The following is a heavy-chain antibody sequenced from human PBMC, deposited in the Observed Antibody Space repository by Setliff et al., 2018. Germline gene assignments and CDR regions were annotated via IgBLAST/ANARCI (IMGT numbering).Heavy chain of an antibody. Sequence: GESLKVSCKASGYSFAKYALHWVRQAPGQRLEWMGWINAGNGNTKCSQNFQGRVTITRDTSASTAYVELSSLRSEDTAVYYCAREVLPLVREEAFYIWGQGTMVTVSS. J-gene: IGHJ3*02. CDR3: AREVLPLVREEAFYI. D-gene: IGHD2-2*01. CDR1: GYSFAKYA. V-gene: IGHV1-3*01. CDR2: INAGNGNT.